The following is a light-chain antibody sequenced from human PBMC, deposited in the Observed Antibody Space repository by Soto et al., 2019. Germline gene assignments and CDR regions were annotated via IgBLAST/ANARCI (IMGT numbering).Light chain of an antibody. J-gene: IGKJ4*01. CDR2: DAS. Sequence: DIQMTQSPSSLSASVGDRVTITCRASQSISSYLNWYQQKPGKAPKLLIYDASSLQSGVPSRFSSGGAETELTITISSLQPQDFAAYYCQQSYSTPPLTFGGGTKVEIK. CDR1: QSISSY. V-gene: IGKV1-39*01. CDR3: QQSYSTPPLT.